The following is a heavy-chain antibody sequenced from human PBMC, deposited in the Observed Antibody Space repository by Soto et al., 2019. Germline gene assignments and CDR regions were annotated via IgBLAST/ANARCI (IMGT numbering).Heavy chain of an antibody. CDR3: VRHYGTG. Sequence: EVQLVESGGGLVQPGGSLRLSCAASGFTFSHYWMHWVRQAPGKGLVWVSRINTDGTFTSNADSVKGRFTVSRDNAKNTLYLQMNRLRAEDTAVDYCVRHYGTGWGQGTLVTVSS. J-gene: IGHJ4*02. CDR1: GFTFSHYW. V-gene: IGHV3-74*01. CDR2: INTDGTFT. D-gene: IGHD4-17*01.